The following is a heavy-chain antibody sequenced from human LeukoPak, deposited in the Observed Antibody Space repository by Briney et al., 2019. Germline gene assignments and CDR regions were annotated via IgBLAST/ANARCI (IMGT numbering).Heavy chain of an antibody. J-gene: IGHJ4*02. Sequence: PGGSLRLSCAASGFTFSPDDMHWVRQAPGKGLEWVASIRYDGDNKYYADSVKGRFTISRDNSKNTLYLQMNSLRAEDTAVYYCVKDATNWNYEYWGQGTLVTVSS. CDR3: VKDATNWNYEY. CDR1: GFTFSPDD. CDR2: IRYDGDNK. V-gene: IGHV3-30*02. D-gene: IGHD1-7*01.